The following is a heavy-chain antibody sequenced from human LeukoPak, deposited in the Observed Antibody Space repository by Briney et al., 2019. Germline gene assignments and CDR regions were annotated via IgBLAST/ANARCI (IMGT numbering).Heavy chain of an antibody. J-gene: IGHJ4*02. D-gene: IGHD6-19*01. CDR3: ATLVEYSSGGGYFDY. CDR2: IIPIFGTA. V-gene: IGHV1-69*06. Sequence: SVKVSCKASGGTFSSYAISWVRQAPGQGLEWMGGIIPIFGTANYAQKFKGRVTMTEDTSTDTAYMELSSLRSEDTAVYYCATLVEYSSGGGYFDYWGQGTLVTVSS. CDR1: GGTFSSYA.